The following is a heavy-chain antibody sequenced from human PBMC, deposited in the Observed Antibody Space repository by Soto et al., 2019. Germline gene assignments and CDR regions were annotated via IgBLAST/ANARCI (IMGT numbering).Heavy chain of an antibody. J-gene: IGHJ4*02. D-gene: IGHD3-22*01. CDR1: GFTFSSYG. V-gene: IGHV3-30*18. CDR3: AKVSYYDSSGYWDY. CDR2: ISYDGSNK. Sequence: PGGSLRLSCAASGFTFSSYGMHWVRQAPGKGLEWVAVISYDGSNKYYADSVKGRFTISRDNSKNTLYLQMNSLRAEDTAVYYCAKVSYYDSSGYWDYWGQGTLVTVSS.